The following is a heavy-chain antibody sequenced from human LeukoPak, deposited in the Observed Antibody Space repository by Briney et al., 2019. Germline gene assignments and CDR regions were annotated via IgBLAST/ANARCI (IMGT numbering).Heavy chain of an antibody. CDR1: GFTFGNYW. Sequence: GGSLRLSCTTSGFTFGNYWMSWVRQAPGKGLEWVANIKQDGSGIHYVDSVKGRFTISRDNAKNSLYLQMNSLRADDTAVYFCAREGRDLDYWGQGALVTVSS. CDR2: IKQDGSGI. CDR3: AREGRDLDY. V-gene: IGHV3-7*01. J-gene: IGHJ4*02.